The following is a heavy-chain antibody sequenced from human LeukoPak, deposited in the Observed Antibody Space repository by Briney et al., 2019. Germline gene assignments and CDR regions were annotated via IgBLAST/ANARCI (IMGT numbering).Heavy chain of an antibody. D-gene: IGHD6-19*01. CDR1: GYTLTELS. J-gene: IGHJ4*02. CDR3: ATEPIAVAGRGTGTRDY. V-gene: IGHV1-24*01. CDR2: FDPEDGET. Sequence: ASVKVSCKVSGYTLTELSMHSVRQAAGKGLEWMGGFDPEDGETIYAQKFQGRVTMTEDTSTDTAYMELSSLRSEDTAVYYCATEPIAVAGRGTGTRDYWGQGTLVTVSS.